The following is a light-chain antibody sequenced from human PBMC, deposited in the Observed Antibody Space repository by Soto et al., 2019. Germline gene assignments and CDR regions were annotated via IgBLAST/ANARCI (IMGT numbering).Light chain of an antibody. CDR1: SSDIGAYNY. V-gene: IGLV2-14*01. CDR2: DVS. CDR3: SSFTSSSTNV. Sequence: QSALTQPASVSGSPGQSIAISCTGTSSDIGAYNYVSWYQQYPGKAPKLMIYDVSNRPSGVSDHFSGSKSGNTASLTNSGLQAEDEAEYYCSSFTSSSTNVFGTATKLTVL. J-gene: IGLJ1*01.